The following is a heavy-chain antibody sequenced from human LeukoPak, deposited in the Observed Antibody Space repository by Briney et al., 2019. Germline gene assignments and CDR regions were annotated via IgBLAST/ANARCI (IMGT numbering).Heavy chain of an antibody. D-gene: IGHD6-13*01. CDR2: IYYSGST. CDR1: GGSISSSSYY. CDR3: ARRGPLPGYSSSSYYFDY. Sequence: PSETLSLTCTVSGGSISSSSYYWGWIRQPPGKGLEWIGSIYYSGSTYYNPSLKSRVTISVDTSKNQFSLKLSSVTAADTAVYYCARRGPLPGYSSSSYYFDYWGQGTLVTVSS. J-gene: IGHJ4*02. V-gene: IGHV4-39*01.